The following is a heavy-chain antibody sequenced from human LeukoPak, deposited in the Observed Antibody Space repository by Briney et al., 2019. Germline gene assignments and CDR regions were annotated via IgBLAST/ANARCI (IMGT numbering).Heavy chain of an antibody. CDR2: ISYDGSNK. V-gene: IGHV3-30*18. Sequence: GGSLRLSCAASGFTFSSYGMHWVRQAPGKGLEWVAVISYDGSNKYYADSVKGRFTISRDKSKNTLYLQMNSLRAEDTAVYYCAKDGGTSCYFDYWGQGTLVTVSS. CDR3: AKDGGTSCYFDY. CDR1: GFTFSSYG. J-gene: IGHJ4*02. D-gene: IGHD2-2*01.